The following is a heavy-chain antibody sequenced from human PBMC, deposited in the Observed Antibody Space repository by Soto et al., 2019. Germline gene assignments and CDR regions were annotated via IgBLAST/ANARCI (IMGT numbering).Heavy chain of an antibody. CDR2: ISAYNGNT. D-gene: IGHD6-6*01. J-gene: IGHJ4*02. V-gene: IGHV1-18*01. CDR3: ARVLAARAFFDY. CDR1: GYTXTSYG. Sequence: SXKVSFKASGYTXTSYGIGLVRQAPGQGLEWMGWISAYNGNTNYAQKLQGRVTMTTDTYTSTAYMDMRSLRSDDTAVYYCARVLAARAFFDYWGQGTLGTVS.